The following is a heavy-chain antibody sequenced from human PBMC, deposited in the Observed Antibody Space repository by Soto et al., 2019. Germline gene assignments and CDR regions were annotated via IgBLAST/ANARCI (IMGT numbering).Heavy chain of an antibody. Sequence: QVQLVQSGAEVKKPGSSVKVSCTASGGTFSSYAISWVRQAPGQGLEWMGGIIPIFGTANYAQTFQGRVTITADESTSTAYMELSSLRSEDTAVYYCARGGGSYSRLEPRSEGCWGQGTLVTVSS. CDR2: IIPIFGTA. CDR3: ARGGGSYSRLEPRSEGC. D-gene: IGHD1-26*01. CDR1: GGTFSSYA. J-gene: IGHJ4*02. V-gene: IGHV1-69*01.